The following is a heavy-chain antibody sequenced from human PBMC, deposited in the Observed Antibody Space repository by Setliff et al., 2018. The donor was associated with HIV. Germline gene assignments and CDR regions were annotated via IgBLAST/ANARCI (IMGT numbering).Heavy chain of an antibody. CDR2: INNVNTTI. D-gene: IGHD5-12*01. V-gene: IGHV3-48*01. CDR3: AIASGYDFIGPDY. CDR1: GFGFSRFS. J-gene: IGHJ4*02. Sequence: GGSLRLSCSASGFGFSRFSMSWVRQAPVKGLEWISYINNVNTTIYYADSVKGRFTTSRDNAKKSLYLQMNSLGVEDTAVYYCAIASGYDFIGPDYWGQGTLVTVSS.